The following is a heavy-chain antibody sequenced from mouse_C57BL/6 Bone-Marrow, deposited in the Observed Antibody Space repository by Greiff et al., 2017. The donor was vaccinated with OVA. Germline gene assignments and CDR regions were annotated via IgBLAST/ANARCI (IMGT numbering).Heavy chain of an antibody. CDR3: AIFDSSCYPLFFAY. J-gene: IGHJ2*01. Sequence: VQLQQSGPELVKPVASVKIPCKASGYTFTDYNMDWVKQRHGQSLEWIGDLNPNNGGTIYNQKFKGKATLTVDKSSSTAYMELRSLTSEDTAVSYCAIFDSSCYPLFFAYWGQGTTLTVSS. CDR1: GYTFTDYN. CDR2: LNPNNGGT. V-gene: IGHV1-18*01. D-gene: IGHD3-2*01.